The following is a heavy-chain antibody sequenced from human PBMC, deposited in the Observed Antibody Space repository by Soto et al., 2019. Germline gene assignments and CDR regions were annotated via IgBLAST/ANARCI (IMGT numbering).Heavy chain of an antibody. V-gene: IGHV4-34*01. CDR3: ARGPPKFQQWLVDWFDP. Sequence: QVQLHQWGAGLLKPSETLSLTCAVYGGSFSGYYWSRIRQPPGKGLEWIGEINHSGSTNYNPSLKSRVTISVDTSKNQFSLKLSSVTAADTAVYYCARGPPKFQQWLVDWFDPWGQGTLVTVSS. CDR1: GGSFSGYY. D-gene: IGHD6-19*01. J-gene: IGHJ5*02. CDR2: INHSGST.